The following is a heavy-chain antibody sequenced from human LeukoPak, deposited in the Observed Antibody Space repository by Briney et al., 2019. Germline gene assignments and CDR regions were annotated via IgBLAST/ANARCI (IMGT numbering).Heavy chain of an antibody. Sequence: PGGSLRLSCAASGFTFSNYGMHWVRQAPGKGLEWVAVIWYDGSNKYYGDSVKGRFTISRDNSKNTLFLQMNSLRAEDTAVYYCARFLSGSSYYFDYWGQGTLVTVSS. CDR1: GFTFSNYG. V-gene: IGHV3-33*01. CDR3: ARFLSGSSYYFDY. CDR2: IWYDGSNK. J-gene: IGHJ4*02. D-gene: IGHD1-26*01.